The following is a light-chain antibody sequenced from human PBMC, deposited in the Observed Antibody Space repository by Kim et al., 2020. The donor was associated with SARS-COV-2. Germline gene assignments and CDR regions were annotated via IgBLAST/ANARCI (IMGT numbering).Light chain of an antibody. CDR2: KAS. J-gene: IGKJ1*01. CDR3: QQYSNYPWT. CDR1: QTISSW. Sequence: VSVGDRVTITCRASQTISSWLAWYQQKPGKAPKLLISKASSLESGVPSRFSGSGSGTEFTLTISSLQPDDFATYYCQQYSNYPWTFGQGTKVDIK. V-gene: IGKV1-5*03.